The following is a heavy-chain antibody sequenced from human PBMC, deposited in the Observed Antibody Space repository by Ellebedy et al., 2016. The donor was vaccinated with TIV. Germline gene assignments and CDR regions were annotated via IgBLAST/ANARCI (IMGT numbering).Heavy chain of an antibody. CDR2: INHSGST. D-gene: IGHD3-22*01. CDR3: ARGRGRHPRTHYYDSSGYYLN. CDR1: GGSFSGYY. J-gene: IGHJ4*02. Sequence: SETLSLTCAVYGGSFSGYYWSWIRQPPGKGLEWIGEINHSGSTNYNPSLKSRVTISVDTSKNQFSLKLSSVTAADTAVYYCARGRGRHPRTHYYDSSGYYLNWGQGTLVTVSS. V-gene: IGHV4-34*01.